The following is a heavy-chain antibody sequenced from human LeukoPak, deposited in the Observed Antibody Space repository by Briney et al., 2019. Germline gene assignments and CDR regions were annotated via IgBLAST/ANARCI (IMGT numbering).Heavy chain of an antibody. Sequence: SETLSPTCAVSGGSISSNNWWGWVRQPPGKGLEWIGEIYHSGSPNYNPSLKSRVTISVDKSRNHFSLNLSSVTAADTAVYYCARVNINNWHSCDYWGQGTLVTVYS. V-gene: IGHV4-4*02. CDR1: GGSISSNNW. CDR2: IYHSGSP. J-gene: IGHJ4*02. CDR3: ARVNINNWHSCDY. D-gene: IGHD1-1*01.